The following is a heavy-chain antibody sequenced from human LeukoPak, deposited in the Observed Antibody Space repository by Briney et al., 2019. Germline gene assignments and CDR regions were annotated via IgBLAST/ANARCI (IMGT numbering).Heavy chain of an antibody. CDR3: AGLGGDNYSFVSAVYPNWYFDL. CDR2: IYPDDSDT. CDR1: GYTFTTYW. J-gene: IGHJ2*01. Sequence: GESLKISCQASGYTFTTYWIGWVRQMPGKGLECMGIIYPDDSDTTYSPSFQGQVTISADKSFSTAYLQWSSLKASDTAIYYCAGLGGDNYSFVSAVYPNWYFDLWAVAPWSMSPQ. V-gene: IGHV5-51*01. D-gene: IGHD5-24*01.